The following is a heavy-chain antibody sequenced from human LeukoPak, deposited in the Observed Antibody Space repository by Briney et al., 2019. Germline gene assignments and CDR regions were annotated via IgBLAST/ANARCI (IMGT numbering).Heavy chain of an antibody. V-gene: IGHV3-21*01. D-gene: IGHD1-7*01. CDR3: ARDRITGTTGLIDY. Sequence: GGSLRLSCAASGFTFSSYSRNWVRQAPGKGLEWVSSISSSSSYIYYADSVKGRFTISRDNAKNSLYLQMNSLRAEDTAVYYCARDRITGTTGLIDYWGQGTLVTVSS. J-gene: IGHJ4*02. CDR2: ISSSSSYI. CDR1: GFTFSSYS.